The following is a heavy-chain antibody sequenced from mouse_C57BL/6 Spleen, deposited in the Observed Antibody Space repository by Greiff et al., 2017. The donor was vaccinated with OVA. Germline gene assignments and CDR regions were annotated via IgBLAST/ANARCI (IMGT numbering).Heavy chain of an antibody. D-gene: IGHD1-1*01. Sequence: VQLQQPGAELVKPGASVKLSCKASGYTFTSYWMQWVKQRPGQGLEWIGEIDPSDSYTNYNQKFKGKATLTVDTSSSTAYMQLSSLTSEDSAVYYCARSTVVAYYFDYWGQGTTLTVSS. V-gene: IGHV1-50*01. CDR1: GYTFTSYW. CDR3: ARSTVVAYYFDY. CDR2: IDPSDSYT. J-gene: IGHJ2*01.